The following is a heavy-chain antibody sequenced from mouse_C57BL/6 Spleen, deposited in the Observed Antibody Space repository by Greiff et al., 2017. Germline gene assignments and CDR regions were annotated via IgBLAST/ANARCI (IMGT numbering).Heavy chain of an antibody. Sequence: EVQGVESGGGLVKPGGSLKLSCAASGFTFSDYGMHWVRQAPEKGLEWVAYISSGSSTIYYADTVKGRFTISRDNAKNTLFLQMTSLRSEDTAMYYCARGGYYDYLYYAMDYWGQGTSVTVSS. CDR3: ARGGYYDYLYYAMDY. D-gene: IGHD2-4*01. CDR1: GFTFSDYG. CDR2: ISSGSSTI. V-gene: IGHV5-17*01. J-gene: IGHJ4*01.